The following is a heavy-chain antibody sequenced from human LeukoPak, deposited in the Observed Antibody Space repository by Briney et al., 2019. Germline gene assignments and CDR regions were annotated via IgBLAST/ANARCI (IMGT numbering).Heavy chain of an antibody. V-gene: IGHV1-18*01. CDR1: GYTFTSYG. Sequence: ASVKVSCKASGYTFTSYGMSWVRQAPGQGLEWMGWISAYNGNTNYAQKLQGRVTMTTDTSTSTAYMELRSLRSDDTAVYYCARVPPGDYDYVWGSYRKGEFDYWGQGTLVTVSS. J-gene: IGHJ4*02. CDR2: ISAYNGNT. D-gene: IGHD3-16*01. CDR3: ARVPPGDYDYVWGSYRKGEFDY.